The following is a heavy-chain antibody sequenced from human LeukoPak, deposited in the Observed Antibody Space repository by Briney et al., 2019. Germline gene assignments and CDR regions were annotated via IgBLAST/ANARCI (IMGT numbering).Heavy chain of an antibody. J-gene: IGHJ6*02. V-gene: IGHV1-8*01. Sequence: ASVKVSCKASGYTFTSYDINWVRQATGQGLEWMGWMNPNSGNTGYAQKFQGRVTMTRNTSISTAYMELSSLRSEDTAVYYCARRCSSTSCYPGMDVWGQGTTVTVSS. CDR1: GYTFTSYD. D-gene: IGHD2-2*01. CDR3: ARRCSSTSCYPGMDV. CDR2: MNPNSGNT.